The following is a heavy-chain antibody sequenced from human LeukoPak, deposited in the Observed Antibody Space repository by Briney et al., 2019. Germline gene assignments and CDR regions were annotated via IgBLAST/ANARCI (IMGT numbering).Heavy chain of an antibody. CDR2: INWNGDST. V-gene: IGHV3-20*04. CDR1: GFTLGDYG. J-gene: IGHJ5*02. D-gene: IGHD2-15*01. CDR3: AREFYCSGGTCSFDP. Sequence: PGGSLRLPCAASGFTLGDYGTSWVPQAPGKGLEWVSGINWNGDSTTYADSVKGRFTISRDNTKDSLYLQMNSLRTEDTALYYCAREFYCSGGTCSFDPWGQGTLVTVSS.